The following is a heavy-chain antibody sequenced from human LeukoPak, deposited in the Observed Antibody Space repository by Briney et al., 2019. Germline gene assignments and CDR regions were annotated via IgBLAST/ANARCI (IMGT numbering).Heavy chain of an antibody. CDR3: ARDLQPGPIVVVYY. D-gene: IGHD3-22*01. Sequence: GGSLRLSCAASGFTFSSYAMHWVRQAPGKGLEWVAVISYDRSNKYYADSVKGRFTISRDNSKNTLYLQMNSLRAEDTAVYYCARDLQPGPIVVVYYWGQGTLVTVSS. V-gene: IGHV3-30-3*01. CDR2: ISYDRSNK. CDR1: GFTFSSYA. J-gene: IGHJ4*02.